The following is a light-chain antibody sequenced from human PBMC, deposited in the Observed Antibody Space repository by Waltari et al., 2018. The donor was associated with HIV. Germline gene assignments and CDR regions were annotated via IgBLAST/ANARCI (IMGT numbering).Light chain of an antibody. J-gene: IGLJ2*01. CDR1: ISDIGSYTL. Sequence: QSALTQPASVSGSPGQSITISCTGTISDIGSYTLVPWYQQYPGRAPKLIIYEVTKRPSGVSDRFSGSKSGNRASLTVAGLKVEDEADYYCCSYAGGRVFVLFGGGTRLTV. V-gene: IGLV2-23*02. CDR2: EVT. CDR3: CSYAGGRVFVL.